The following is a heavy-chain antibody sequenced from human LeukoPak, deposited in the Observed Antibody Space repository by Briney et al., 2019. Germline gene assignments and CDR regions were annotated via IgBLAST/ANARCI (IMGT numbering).Heavy chain of an antibody. J-gene: IGHJ4*02. V-gene: IGHV3-9*01. CDR1: GFSFDDYA. CDR2: ISWNSGNI. Sequence: GGSLRLSCAASGFSFDDYAMHWVRQAPGKGLEWVSGISWNSGNIGHADSVKGRFTISRDNAKNSLYLQMNSLRVEDTALYYCGKANTYDSSGSIWVWGQGTLVTVSS. D-gene: IGHD3-22*01. CDR3: GKANTYDSSGSIWV.